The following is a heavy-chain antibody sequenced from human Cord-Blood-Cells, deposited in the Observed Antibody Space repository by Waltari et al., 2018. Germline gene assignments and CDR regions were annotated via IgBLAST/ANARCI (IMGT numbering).Heavy chain of an antibody. CDR3: ARSDQYGSGSYCYFDY. V-gene: IGHV4-39*01. CDR2: IYYSGST. D-gene: IGHD3-10*01. J-gene: IGHJ4*02. Sequence: QLQLQESGPGLVKPSETLSLTCTVSGGSISSSSYYWGWIRQPPGKGLEWIGSIYYSGSTYYNPSLKSRVTISVDTSKNQFSLKLSSVTAADTAVYYCARSDQYGSGSYCYFDYWGQGTLVTVSP. CDR1: GGSISSSSYY.